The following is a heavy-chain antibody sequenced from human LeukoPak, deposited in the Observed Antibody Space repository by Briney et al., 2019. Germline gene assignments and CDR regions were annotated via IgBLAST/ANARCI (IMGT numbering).Heavy chain of an antibody. CDR2: ISAYNGNT. Sequence: ASVKVSCKASGYTFTSYGISWVRQAPGQGLEWMGWISAYNGNTNYAQKLQGRVTMTTDTSTSTAYMELRSLRSDDTAVYYCARRGEYSSSWYISPLNYFDYWGREPWSPSPQ. CDR3: ARRGEYSSSWYISPLNYFDY. D-gene: IGHD6-13*01. J-gene: IGHJ4*02. CDR1: GYTFTSYG. V-gene: IGHV1-18*01.